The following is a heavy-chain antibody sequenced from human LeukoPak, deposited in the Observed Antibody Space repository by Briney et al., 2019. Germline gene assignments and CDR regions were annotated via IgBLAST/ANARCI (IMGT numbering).Heavy chain of an antibody. D-gene: IGHD1-26*01. CDR3: ANRGGSYYWYFDL. Sequence: PGGSLRLSCAASGFTFSNYAMSWVRQAPGKGLEWVSAISSTGGSTYYADSVKGRFTISRDNSKNTLYLQMNSLRAEDTAVYYCANRGGSYYWYFDLWGRGTLITVSS. J-gene: IGHJ2*01. CDR1: GFTFSNYA. V-gene: IGHV3-23*01. CDR2: ISSTGGST.